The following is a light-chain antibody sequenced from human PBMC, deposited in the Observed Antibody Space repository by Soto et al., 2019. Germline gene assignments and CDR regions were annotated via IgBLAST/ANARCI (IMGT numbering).Light chain of an antibody. CDR2: GAS. J-gene: IGKJ4*01. CDR1: QSVSIN. CDR3: HQYNNWPPLT. V-gene: IGKV3-15*01. Sequence: IVFTLSPVTVSVSQGERATLSCSASQSVSINLAWYQQKPGQAPRLLIYGASNRATGIPARFSGSGSGTEFTLTISSLQSEDFAVYYCHQYNNWPPLTFGGGTKVDI.